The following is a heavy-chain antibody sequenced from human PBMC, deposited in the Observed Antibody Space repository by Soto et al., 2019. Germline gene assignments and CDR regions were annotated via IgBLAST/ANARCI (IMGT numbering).Heavy chain of an antibody. V-gene: IGHV4-39*02. J-gene: IGHJ5*02. CDR3: AREDCSSTSRYNNWFDP. D-gene: IGHD2-2*02. CDR2: IYYSGST. CDR1: GGSISSSSYY. Sequence: QLQLQESGPGLVKPSETLSLTCTVSGGSISSSSYYWGWIRQAPGKGLEWIGSIYYSGSTYYNPSLKSRVTMSVDTSKNQFSLKLSSVTAADTAVYYCAREDCSSTSRYNNWFDPWGQGTLVTVSS.